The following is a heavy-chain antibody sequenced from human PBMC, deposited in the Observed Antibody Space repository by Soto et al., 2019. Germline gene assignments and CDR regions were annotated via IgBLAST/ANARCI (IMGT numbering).Heavy chain of an antibody. J-gene: IGHJ5*02. D-gene: IGHD6-13*01. V-gene: IGHV4-59*01. CDR1: GGSISSYY. CDR3: ARGDSSSWYWFDP. Sequence: SETLSVTCTVSGGSISSYYWSWIRQPPGKGLEWIGYIYYSGSTNYNPSLKSRVTISVDTSKNQFSLKLSSVTAADTAVYYCARGDSSSWYWFDPWGQGTLVTVSS. CDR2: IYYSGST.